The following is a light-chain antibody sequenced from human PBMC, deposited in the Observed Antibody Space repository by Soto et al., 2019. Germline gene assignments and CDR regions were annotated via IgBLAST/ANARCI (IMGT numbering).Light chain of an antibody. CDR3: QQYGSSPPT. V-gene: IGKV3-20*01. CDR2: RAF. J-gene: IGKJ5*01. Sequence: EIVMTQSPATLSLSPGERATLSCRASLSVSSDLAWYRQKPGQAPRLLIYRAFTRATGIPARFSGSGFGTDFTLTISRLEPEDFAVYYCQQYGSSPPTFGQGTRLEIK. CDR1: LSVSSD.